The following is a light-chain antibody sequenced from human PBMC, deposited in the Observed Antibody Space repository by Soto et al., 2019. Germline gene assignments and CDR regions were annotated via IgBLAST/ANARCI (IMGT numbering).Light chain of an antibody. J-gene: IGKJ5*01. CDR2: GAS. CDR3: QQYTGTPTT. Sequence: EILLTQSPDTLSLTPGERATLSCRVSQTVSSNYLAWCQQRPGQAPRLLIYGASTRAAGIPDRFSGSGSGTDFTLTITRLEPEDSAVYFCQQYTGTPTTFGQVARLEFK. CDR1: QTVSSNY. V-gene: IGKV3-20*01.